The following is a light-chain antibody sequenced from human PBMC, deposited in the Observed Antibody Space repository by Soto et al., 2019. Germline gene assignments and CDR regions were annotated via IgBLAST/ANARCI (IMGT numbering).Light chain of an antibody. CDR2: LGS. J-gene: IGKJ4*01. CDR1: QSLLHSNGYNS. V-gene: IGKV2-28*01. Sequence: DIVMTQSPLSLPVTPGEPASISCRSSQSLLHSNGYNSLDWYLQKPGQSPQLLIYLGSHRASGVPDRFSGSGSGTDFTLKISRVEAEDAGVYYCMQALQTPLTFGGGTKVEI. CDR3: MQALQTPLT.